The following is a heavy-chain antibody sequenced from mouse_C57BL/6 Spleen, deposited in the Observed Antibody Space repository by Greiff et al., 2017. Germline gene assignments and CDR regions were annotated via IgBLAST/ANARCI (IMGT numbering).Heavy chain of an antibody. CDR2: IYPGDGDT. CDR3: AREDGYPYYYAMDY. CDR1: GYAFSSSW. Sequence: QVQLQQSGPELVKPGASVKISCKASGYAFSSSWMNWVKQRPGKGLEWIGRIYPGDGDTNYNGKFKGKATLTADKSSSTAYMQLSSLTSEDSAVYFCAREDGYPYYYAMDYWGQGTSVTVSS. D-gene: IGHD2-3*01. J-gene: IGHJ4*01. V-gene: IGHV1-82*01.